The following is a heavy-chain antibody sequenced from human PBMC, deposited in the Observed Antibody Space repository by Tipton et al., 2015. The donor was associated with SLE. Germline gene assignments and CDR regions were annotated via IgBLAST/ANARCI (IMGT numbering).Heavy chain of an antibody. V-gene: IGHV3-23*03. D-gene: IGHD2-15*01. CDR3: AKIAATSGYCSGDNCYSGLGYYSYGMDV. Sequence: SLRLSCAASGLTFSSYAMHWVRQAPGKGLEWVSVIYRGGSTYYADSVKGRFTISRDNSKKTLYLQMNSLRAEDTAVYYCAKIAATSGYCSGDNCYSGLGYYSYGMDVWGQGTTVTVSS. CDR2: IYRGGST. J-gene: IGHJ6*02. CDR1: GLTFSSYA.